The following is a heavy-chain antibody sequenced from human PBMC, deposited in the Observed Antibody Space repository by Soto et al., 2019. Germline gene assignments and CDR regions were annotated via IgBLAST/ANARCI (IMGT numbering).Heavy chain of an antibody. V-gene: IGHV1-69*13. CDR1: GGTFSSYA. CDR3: ARERYSTATRAHYYYSYGMDV. J-gene: IGHJ6*02. Sequence: SVKVSCKASGGTFSSYAISWVRQAPGQGLEWMGGIIPIFGTANYAQKFQGRVTITADESTSTAYMELSSLRYEDTAVYYCARERYSTATRAHYYYSYGMDVWGQGTTVTVSS. D-gene: IGHD6-13*01. CDR2: IIPIFGTA.